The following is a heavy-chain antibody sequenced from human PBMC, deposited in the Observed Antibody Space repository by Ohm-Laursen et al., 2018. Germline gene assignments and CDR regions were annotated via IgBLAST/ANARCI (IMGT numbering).Heavy chain of an antibody. Sequence: SLRLSCAASGFTFDDYAMHWVRQAPGKGLEWVSGISWNSGSIGYADSVKGRFTISRDNAKNSLYVQMNSLRGEDTALYYCAKGIAVAATGLFDYWGQGTLVTVSS. CDR2: ISWNSGSI. J-gene: IGHJ4*02. D-gene: IGHD6-19*01. V-gene: IGHV3-9*01. CDR3: AKGIAVAATGLFDY. CDR1: GFTFDDYA.